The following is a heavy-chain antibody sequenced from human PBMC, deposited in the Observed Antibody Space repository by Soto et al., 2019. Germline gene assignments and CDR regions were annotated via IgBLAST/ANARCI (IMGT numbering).Heavy chain of an antibody. CDR2: INPNSGGT. D-gene: IGHD3-22*01. Sequence: QVQLVQSGAEVKKPGASEKVSCKASGYTFTGYYMHWVRQAPGQGLEWMGWINPNSGGTNYAQKFQGWVTMTRDTSISTAYMELSRLRSDDTAVYYCARSYYDSSGFSNDAFDIWGQGTMVTVSS. V-gene: IGHV1-2*04. CDR3: ARSYYDSSGFSNDAFDI. J-gene: IGHJ3*02. CDR1: GYTFTGYY.